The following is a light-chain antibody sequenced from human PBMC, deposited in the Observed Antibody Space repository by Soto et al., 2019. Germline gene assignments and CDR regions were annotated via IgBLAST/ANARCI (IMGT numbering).Light chain of an antibody. Sequence: DIQLTQSPSFLSASIGDRVTITCRASQGISNYLAWYQKKPGNAPKLLIYAASTLQSGVPSSFSGSGSGTEFTLTISSLQPEDCATYYCQQLHGYPRTFGPGTNVDIK. CDR3: QQLHGYPRT. J-gene: IGKJ3*01. CDR1: QGISNY. V-gene: IGKV1-9*01. CDR2: AAS.